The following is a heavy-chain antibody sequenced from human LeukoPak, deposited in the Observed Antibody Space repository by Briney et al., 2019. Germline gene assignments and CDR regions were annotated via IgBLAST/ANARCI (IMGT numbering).Heavy chain of an antibody. V-gene: IGHV6-1*01. D-gene: IGHD6-13*01. CDR2: TYYRSKWYN. CDR1: GDSVSSNSAA. Sequence: SQTLSLTCAISGDSVSSNSAAWNWLRQSPSRGLEWLGRTYYRSKWYNDYAVSVKSRITINPDTSKNQFSLQLNSVTPEDTAVYYCASSNTIAGSNFDYWGQGTLVTVSS. CDR3: ASSNTIAGSNFDY. J-gene: IGHJ4*02.